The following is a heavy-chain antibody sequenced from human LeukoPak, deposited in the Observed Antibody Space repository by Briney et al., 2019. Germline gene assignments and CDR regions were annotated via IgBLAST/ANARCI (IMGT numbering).Heavy chain of an antibody. CDR3: ARDCCNSAWYSD. D-gene: IGHD2/OR15-2a*01. CDR2: IYSDSNT. CDR1: GFTVSSNF. J-gene: IGHJ4*02. V-gene: IGHV3-53*01. Sequence: PGRSLRLSCAASGFTVSSNFMTWVRQAPGKGLEWVSFIYSDSNTYYADSVKGRFTISRDNSKNTLYLQMNSLRAEDTAVYYCARDCCNSAWYSDWGQGTLVTVSS.